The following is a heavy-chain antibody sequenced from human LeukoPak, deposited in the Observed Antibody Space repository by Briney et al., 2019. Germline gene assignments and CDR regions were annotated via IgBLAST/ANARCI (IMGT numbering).Heavy chain of an antibody. V-gene: IGHV4-31*03. Sequence: SETLSLTCTVSGGSISSGGYYWSWIRQHPGKGLEWIGYIYYSGSTYYNPSLKSRVTISVDTSKNQFSLKLSSVTAADTAVYYCARAAVAGTYYYYYYMDVWGKGTTVTVSS. CDR3: ARAAVAGTYYYYYYMDV. CDR2: IYYSGST. D-gene: IGHD6-19*01. J-gene: IGHJ6*03. CDR1: GGSISSGGYY.